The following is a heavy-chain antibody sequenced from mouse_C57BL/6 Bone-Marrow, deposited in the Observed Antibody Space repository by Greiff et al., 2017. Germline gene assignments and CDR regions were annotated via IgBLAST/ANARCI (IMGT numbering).Heavy chain of an antibody. V-gene: IGHV1-59*01. CDR3: ARSMRDYGSSYYSMDY. CDR2: IDPSDSYT. Sequence: QVQLQQPGAELVRPGTSVKLSCKASGYTFTSYWMHWVKQRPGQGLEWIGVIDPSDSYTNYNQKFKGKATLTVDTSSSTAYMQLSSMTSAASSVYYCARSMRDYGSSYYSMDYWGQGTSVTVSS. CDR1: GYTFTSYW. J-gene: IGHJ4*01. D-gene: IGHD1-1*01.